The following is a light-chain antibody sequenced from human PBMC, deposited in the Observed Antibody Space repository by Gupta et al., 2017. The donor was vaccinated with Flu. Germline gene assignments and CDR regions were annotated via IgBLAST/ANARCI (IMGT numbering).Light chain of an antibody. CDR1: DVGGYDY. J-gene: IGLJ2*01. CDR2: DVT. V-gene: IGLV2-11*01. Sequence: DVGGYDYVSWYQQHPGKVPKIMIYDVTKRPSGVPDRFSGAKSGNTAFLTVSGLQAEDDADYYCCSYAGAYAGNYYLFGGGTKLTVL. CDR3: CSYAGAYAGNYYL.